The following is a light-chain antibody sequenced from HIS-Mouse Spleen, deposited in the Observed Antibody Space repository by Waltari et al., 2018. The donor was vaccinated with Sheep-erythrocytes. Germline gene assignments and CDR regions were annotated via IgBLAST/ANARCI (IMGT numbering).Light chain of an antibody. V-gene: IGLV3-1*01. CDR3: QAWDSSTAWV. CDR1: KLGDKY. CDR2: QDS. J-gene: IGLJ3*02. Sequence: LTQPRSVSVSPGQTASITCSGDKLGDKYACWYQQKPGHSPVLVIYQDSKRPSGIPERFSGSNSGNTATLTISGTQAMDEADYYCQAWDSSTAWVFGGGTKLTVL.